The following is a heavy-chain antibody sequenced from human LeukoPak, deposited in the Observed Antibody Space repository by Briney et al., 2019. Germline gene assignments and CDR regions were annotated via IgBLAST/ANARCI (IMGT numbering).Heavy chain of an antibody. CDR3: ARQGHYYDSSGYYF. CDR2: IYYGGST. D-gene: IGHD3-22*01. J-gene: IGHJ4*02. Sequence: SETLSLTCAVSGGSISSGGYSWSWIRQPPGKGLEWIGSIYYGGSTYYNPSLKSRVTISVDTSKNQFSLKLSSVTAADTAVYYCARQGHYYDSSGYYFWGQGTLVTVSS. V-gene: IGHV4-30-2*03. CDR1: GGSISSGGYS.